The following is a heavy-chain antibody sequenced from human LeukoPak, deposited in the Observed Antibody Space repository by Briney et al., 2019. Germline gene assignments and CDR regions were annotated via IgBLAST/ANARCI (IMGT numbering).Heavy chain of an antibody. Sequence: RASVKVSCKVSGYTLTELSMHWVRQAPGKGLEWMGGFDPEDGETIYAQKFQGRVTMTEDTSTDTAYMELSSLRSEDTAVYYCATYDSSGYHEAYYYYGMDVWGQGTTVTVSS. CDR3: ATYDSSGYHEAYYYYGMDV. J-gene: IGHJ6*02. CDR2: FDPEDGET. D-gene: IGHD3-22*01. CDR1: GYTLTELS. V-gene: IGHV1-24*01.